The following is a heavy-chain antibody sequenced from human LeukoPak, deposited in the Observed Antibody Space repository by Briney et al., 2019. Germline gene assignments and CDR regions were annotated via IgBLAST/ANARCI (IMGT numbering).Heavy chain of an antibody. D-gene: IGHD3-10*01. J-gene: IGHJ4*02. CDR3: ARDRANDYFDY. V-gene: IGHV3-7*01. CDR1: GFTFSNSG. CDR2: INQDGSEK. Sequence: GGSLRLSCAASGFTFSNSGMSWVRQAPGKGLEWVANINQDGSEKNCVDSVKGRFTISRDNAKNSLYLQMNSLRAEDTAVYYCARDRANDYFDYWGQGTLVTVSS.